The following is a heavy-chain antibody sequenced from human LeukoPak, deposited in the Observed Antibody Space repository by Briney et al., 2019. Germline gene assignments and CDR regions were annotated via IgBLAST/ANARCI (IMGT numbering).Heavy chain of an antibody. D-gene: IGHD6-13*01. CDR1: GFTISSYA. V-gene: IGHV3-23*01. Sequence: GGSLRLSCAASGFTISSYAMHWVRQAPGKGLEWVSGISGLGDKQYYADSVKGRFTISRDNSKNTVYLDMNSLRVEETGIYYCAKDSSAWYFYFDSWGQGTPVTVSS. CDR3: AKDSSAWYFYFDS. CDR2: ISGLGDKQ. J-gene: IGHJ4*01.